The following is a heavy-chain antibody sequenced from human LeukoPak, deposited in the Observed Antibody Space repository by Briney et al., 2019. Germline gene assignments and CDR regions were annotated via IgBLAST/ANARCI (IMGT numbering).Heavy chain of an antibody. CDR2: INTDGSST. Sequence: GGSLRLSCAASGFTFSSYWMHWVRQAPGKGLVWVSRINTDGSSTSYADSVKGRFTISRDNANNTLYLQMNSLRAEDTAVYYCARGIVGARYYYYMDVWGKGTTVTVSS. V-gene: IGHV3-74*01. CDR3: ARGIVGARYYYYMDV. CDR1: GFTFSSYW. D-gene: IGHD1-26*01. J-gene: IGHJ6*03.